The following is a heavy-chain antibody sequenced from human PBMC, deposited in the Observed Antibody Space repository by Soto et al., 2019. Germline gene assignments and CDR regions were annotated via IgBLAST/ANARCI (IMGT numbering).Heavy chain of an antibody. J-gene: IGHJ4*02. CDR3: THLLSLAHPYSYL. V-gene: IGHV3-15*07. Sequence: EVQLVESGGGLVKPGGSLRLSCAASGITFIYAWMDWFRQAPGKRLEWVGGIKSQASGGTIAYAAPVKGRFTISRDDSKNTVYLQMDSLKTEDTAVYYCTHLLSLAHPYSYLWGQGTQVTVSS. CDR2: IKSQASGGTI. D-gene: IGHD2-21*01. CDR1: GITFIYAW.